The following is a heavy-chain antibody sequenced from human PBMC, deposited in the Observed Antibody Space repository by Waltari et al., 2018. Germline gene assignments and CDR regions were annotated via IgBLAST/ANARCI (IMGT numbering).Heavy chain of an antibody. CDR3: TRDKASLVRNYYYYGMDV. CDR1: GFTFGDYA. V-gene: IGHV3-49*03. Sequence: EVQLVESGGGLVQPGRSLRLSCTASGFTFGDYAMSWFRQAPGKGLEWVGFIRSKAYGGTTEYAASVKGRFTISRDDSKSIAYLQMNSLKTEDTAVYYCTRDKASLVRNYYYYGMDVWGQGTTVTVSS. J-gene: IGHJ6*02. D-gene: IGHD6-6*01. CDR2: IRSKAYGGTT.